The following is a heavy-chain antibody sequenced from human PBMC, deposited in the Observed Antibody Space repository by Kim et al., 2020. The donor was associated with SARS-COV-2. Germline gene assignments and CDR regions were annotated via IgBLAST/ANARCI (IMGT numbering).Heavy chain of an antibody. D-gene: IGHD6-13*01. V-gene: IGHV1-24*01. Sequence: ASVKVSCKVSGYTLTELSMHWVRQAPGKGLEWMGGFDPEDGETIYAQKFQGRVTMTEDTSTDTAYMELSSLRSEDTAVYYCATRQQLVRDDGMDVWGQGTTVTVSS. CDR1: GYTLTELS. CDR2: FDPEDGET. CDR3: ATRQQLVRDDGMDV. J-gene: IGHJ6*02.